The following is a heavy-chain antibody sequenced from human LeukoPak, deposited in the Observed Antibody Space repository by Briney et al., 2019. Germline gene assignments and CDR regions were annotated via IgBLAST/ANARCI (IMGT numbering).Heavy chain of an antibody. Sequence: GGSLRLSCAASGFTFSSYSMNWVRQAPGKGLEWVSYISSSSSTIYYADSVKGRFTIFRDNAKNSLYLQMDSLRAEDTAVYYCAHYCSTITCYLDWFDPWGQGTLVTVSS. CDR2: ISSSSSTI. CDR1: GFTFSSYS. J-gene: IGHJ5*02. D-gene: IGHD2-2*01. CDR3: AHYCSTITCYLDWFDP. V-gene: IGHV3-48*01.